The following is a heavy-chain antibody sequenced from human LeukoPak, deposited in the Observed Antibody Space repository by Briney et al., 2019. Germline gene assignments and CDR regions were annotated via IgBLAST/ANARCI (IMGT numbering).Heavy chain of an antibody. CDR2: IYHSGST. D-gene: IGHD2/OR15-2a*01. CDR1: GYSISSGYY. CDR3: ARPFYSSGAFDI. J-gene: IGHJ3*02. Sequence: PSETLSLTCAVSGYSISSGYYWGWIGQPPGKGLEWIGSIYHSGSTYYNPSLKSRVTISVDTSKNQFSLKLSSVTAADTAVYYCARPFYSSGAFDIWGQGTMVTVSS. V-gene: IGHV4-38-2*01.